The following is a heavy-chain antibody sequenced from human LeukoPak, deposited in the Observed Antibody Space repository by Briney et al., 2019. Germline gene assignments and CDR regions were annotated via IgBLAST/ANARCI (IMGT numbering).Heavy chain of an antibody. CDR3: ARLFGPGWPNYYMDV. CDR1: GGSISSSSYY. J-gene: IGHJ6*03. V-gene: IGHV4-39*01. CDR2: IYYSGST. Sequence: PSETLSLTCTVSGGSISSSSYYWGWIRQPPGKGLEWIGSIYYSGSTYYNPSLKSRVTISVDTSKNQFSLKLSSVTAADTAVYYCARLFGPGWPNYYMDVWGKGTTVTISS. D-gene: IGHD6-19*01.